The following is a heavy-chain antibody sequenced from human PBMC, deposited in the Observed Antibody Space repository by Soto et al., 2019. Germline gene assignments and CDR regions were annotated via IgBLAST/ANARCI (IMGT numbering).Heavy chain of an antibody. CDR2: ISYDGSNK. J-gene: IGHJ4*02. CDR1: GFTFSSYG. V-gene: IGHV3-30*03. Sequence: QVQLVESGGGVVQPGRSLRLSCAASGFTFSSYGMHWVRQAPGKGLEWVAVISYDGSNKYYADSVKGRFTISRDNSKNSLYLQMNSLRAEDTAVYYCATGRLYDSSGYYPYYFYYWGQGTLVTVSS. CDR3: ATGRLYDSSGYYPYYFYY. D-gene: IGHD3-22*01.